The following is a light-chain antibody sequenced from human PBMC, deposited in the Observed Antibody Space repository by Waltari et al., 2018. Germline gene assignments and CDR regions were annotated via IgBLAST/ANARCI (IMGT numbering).Light chain of an antibody. CDR3: QQYNNWPLYT. J-gene: IGKJ2*01. Sequence: ETVMMQSPATLSVSPGGRATPSRRASQSLGTNLAWYQQKHGQAPRLLIYGASSRATGVPARFSGSGSGTDFTLTISSLQSEDFVVYYCQQYNNWPLYTFGQGTKLEI. V-gene: IGKV3-15*01. CDR1: QSLGTN. CDR2: GAS.